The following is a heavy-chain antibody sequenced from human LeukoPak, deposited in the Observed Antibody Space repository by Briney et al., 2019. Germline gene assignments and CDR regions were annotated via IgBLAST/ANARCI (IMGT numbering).Heavy chain of an antibody. J-gene: IGHJ4*02. CDR3: ARQTAMGRSGDY. CDR2: IDPSDSET. CDR1: GYRFPSYW. D-gene: IGHD5-18*01. V-gene: IGHV5-51*01. Sequence: HGESLKISCKASGYRFPSYWIGWVRQMPGKGLEWMGIIDPSDSETRYTPSFQGQVTISVDKSLTTADLQWNSLKASDTAMYYCARQTAMGRSGDYWGQGTLVTVSS.